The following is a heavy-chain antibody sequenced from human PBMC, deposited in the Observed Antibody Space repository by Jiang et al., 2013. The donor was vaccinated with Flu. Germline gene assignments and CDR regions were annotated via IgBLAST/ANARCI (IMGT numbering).Heavy chain of an antibody. V-gene: IGHV3-23*01. J-gene: IGHJ4*02. CDR1: GFTFSTYA. CDR2: IAGSDDTT. CDR3: AKALGGGYNFGRLDS. Sequence: GGGLVQPGGSLRLSCAASGFTFSTYALSWLRQAPGKGLEWVSSIAGSDDTTYYAGSVKGRFTISRDTSKNTLYLQMNSVRAEDTAVYYCAKALGGGYNFGRLDSWGQGALVTVSS. D-gene: IGHD5-18*01.